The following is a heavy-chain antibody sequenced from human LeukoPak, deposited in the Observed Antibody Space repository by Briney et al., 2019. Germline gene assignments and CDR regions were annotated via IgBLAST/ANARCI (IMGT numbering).Heavy chain of an antibody. D-gene: IGHD3-10*01. V-gene: IGHV3-48*03. CDR3: ARVGVTMVRGVGQFDY. CDR2: ISSSGSTI. J-gene: IGHJ4*02. CDR1: GFTFSSYE. Sequence: GGSLRLSCAASGFTFSSYEMNWVRQAPGKGLEWVSYISSSGSTIYYADSVKGRFTISRDNAKNSLYLQMNSLRAEDTAVYYCARVGVTMVRGVGQFDYWGQGTLVTVSS.